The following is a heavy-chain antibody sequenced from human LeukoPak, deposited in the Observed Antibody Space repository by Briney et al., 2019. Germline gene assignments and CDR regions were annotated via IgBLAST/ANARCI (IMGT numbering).Heavy chain of an antibody. CDR2: IRPYSGDT. V-gene: IGHV1-18*01. Sequence: ASVKVSCKASGYTLSNYGISWVRQAPGQGLEWMGWIRPYSGDTSYAQKFQDRVTITTDASTSTSYMEVRSLRSDDTAVYYCARDLCSTTSCQGWFDPWGQGTLVTVSS. CDR1: GYTLSNYG. J-gene: IGHJ5*02. CDR3: ARDLCSTTSCQGWFDP. D-gene: IGHD2-2*01.